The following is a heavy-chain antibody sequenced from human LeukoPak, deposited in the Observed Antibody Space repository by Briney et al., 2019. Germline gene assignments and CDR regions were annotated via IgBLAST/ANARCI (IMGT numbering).Heavy chain of an antibody. Sequence: GESLKISCKGSGYSFTSYWIGWVRQMPGKGLEWMGIIYPGDSDTRYSPSFQGQVTISADKPISTAYLQWSSLKASDTAMYYCARRHFSSTSCYDFDYWGQGTLVTVSS. J-gene: IGHJ4*02. V-gene: IGHV5-51*01. CDR3: ARRHFSSTSCYDFDY. CDR2: IYPGDSDT. D-gene: IGHD2-2*01. CDR1: GYSFTSYW.